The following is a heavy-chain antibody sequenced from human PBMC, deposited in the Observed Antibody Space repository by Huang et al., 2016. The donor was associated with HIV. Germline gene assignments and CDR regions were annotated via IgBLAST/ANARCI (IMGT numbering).Heavy chain of an antibody. D-gene: IGHD6-25*01. V-gene: IGHV1-3*01. J-gene: IGHJ4*02. Sequence: QVQLVLSGAEVKKPGASVKVSCKASGYIFSTYDTHWVRQAPGQRLEWMGRINACNGNTKYSQRFQGRVTITRDTAANTAYVELSSLRSEDTGVYYCARGIAAGDYWGQGTLVTVSS. CDR1: GYIFSTYD. CDR2: INACNGNT. CDR3: ARGIAAGDY.